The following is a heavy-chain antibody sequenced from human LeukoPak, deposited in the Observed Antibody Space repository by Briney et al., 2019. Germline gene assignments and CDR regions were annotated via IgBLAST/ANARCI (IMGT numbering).Heavy chain of an antibody. CDR1: GFTFSGSA. V-gene: IGHV3-73*01. D-gene: IGHD3-10*01. Sequence: GGSLRLSCAASGFTFSGSALHWVRQATGKGLEWAGRIRSTANGYATAYAASVKGRFTISRDDSKNTAYLQMDSLKTEDTAVYYCTGNYYGSGSYADFDYWGQGTLVTVSS. J-gene: IGHJ4*02. CDR3: TGNYYGSGSYADFDY. CDR2: IRSTANGYAT.